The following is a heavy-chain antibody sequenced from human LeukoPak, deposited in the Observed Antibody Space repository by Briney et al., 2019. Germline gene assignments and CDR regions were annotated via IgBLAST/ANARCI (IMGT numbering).Heavy chain of an antibody. J-gene: IGHJ5*02. CDR1: GYTFTSYG. D-gene: IGHD3-9*01. Sequence: ASVKVSCKASGYTFTSYGISWVRQAPGQGLEWMGWISAYNGNTNYAQKLQGRVTMTTDTSTSTAYMELRSLRSDDTAVYYCARGSVLGYDILTGYLGWFDPWGQGTLVAVSS. V-gene: IGHV1-18*01. CDR3: ARGSVLGYDILTGYLGWFDP. CDR2: ISAYNGNT.